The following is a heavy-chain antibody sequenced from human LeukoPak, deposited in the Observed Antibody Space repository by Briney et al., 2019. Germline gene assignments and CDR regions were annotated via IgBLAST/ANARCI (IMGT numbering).Heavy chain of an antibody. V-gene: IGHV4-34*01. CDR1: GGSFSGYY. CDR2: INHSGST. Sequence: SETLSLTCAVYGGSFSGYYWSWIRQPPGKGLEWIGEINHSGSTNYNPSLKSRVTISVDTSKNQFSLKLSSVTAADTAVYYCAGSPATYYDFWSGYRYWGQGTLVTVSS. CDR3: AGSPATYYDFWSGYRY. J-gene: IGHJ4*02. D-gene: IGHD3-3*01.